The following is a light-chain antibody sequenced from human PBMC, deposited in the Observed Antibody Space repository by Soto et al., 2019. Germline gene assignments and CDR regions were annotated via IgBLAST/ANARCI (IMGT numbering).Light chain of an antibody. Sequence: EIVLTQSPGTLSLSPGERATLSCRASQSFSSGYLAWYQQKPGQTPRPLIYGASTRATGIPDRFSGSGSGTEFTLIISRLEPEDFGVYYCQQYGGSFPWTFGQGTKLEIK. V-gene: IGKV3-20*01. J-gene: IGKJ2*02. CDR1: QSFSSGY. CDR3: QQYGGSFPWT. CDR2: GAS.